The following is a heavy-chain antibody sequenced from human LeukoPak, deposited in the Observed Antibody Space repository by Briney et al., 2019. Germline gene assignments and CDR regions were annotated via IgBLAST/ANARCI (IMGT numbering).Heavy chain of an antibody. CDR1: GYTFTSYD. V-gene: IGHV1-8*01. J-gene: IGHJ4*02. CDR2: MNPNSGNT. Sequence: ASVKVSCKASGYTFTSYDINWVRQATGQGLEWMGWMNPNSGNTGYAQKFQGRVTMTRNTSISTAYMELSSLRSEDTAVYYCARGDLDYDFWSGYLRGFSVPFDCWGQGTLVTVSS. CDR3: ARGDLDYDFWSGYLRGFSVPFDC. D-gene: IGHD3-3*01.